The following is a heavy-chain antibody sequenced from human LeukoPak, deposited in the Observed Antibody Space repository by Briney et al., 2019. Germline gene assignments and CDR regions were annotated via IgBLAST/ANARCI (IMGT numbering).Heavy chain of an antibody. CDR3: ARGVRAAAGPFDY. J-gene: IGHJ4*02. Sequence: SETLSLTCAVYGGSFSGYYWSWIRQPPGKGLEWIGEINHSGSTNYNPSLKSRVTISVDTSKNQFSLKLSSVTAADTAVYYCARGVRAAAGPFDYWGQGTLVTVSS. D-gene: IGHD6-13*01. V-gene: IGHV4-34*01. CDR2: INHSGST. CDR1: GGSFSGYY.